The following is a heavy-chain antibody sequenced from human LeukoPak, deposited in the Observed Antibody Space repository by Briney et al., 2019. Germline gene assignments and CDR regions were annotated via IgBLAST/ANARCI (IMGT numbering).Heavy chain of an antibody. D-gene: IGHD3-3*01. CDR2: ISSSGNT. Sequence: SETLSLTCTVSGGSTSSGNYYWGWIRQPPGKGLEWIGGISSSGNTYYNPSLKSRITISIDTSKNHFSLKLSSVSAADTAVYYCARLGAWPAYYDFWSGYSSFYFDYWGQGTLVTVSS. CDR1: GGSTSSGNYY. V-gene: IGHV4-39*02. J-gene: IGHJ4*02. CDR3: ARLGAWPAYYDFWSGYSSFYFDY.